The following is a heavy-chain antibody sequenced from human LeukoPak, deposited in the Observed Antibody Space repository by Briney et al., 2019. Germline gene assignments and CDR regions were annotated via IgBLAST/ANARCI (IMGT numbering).Heavy chain of an antibody. CDR1: GASVSGSNYY. D-gene: IGHD6-19*01. V-gene: IGHV4-61*01. CDR2: IYYSGST. Sequence: PSETLSLTCAVSGASVSGSNYYWGWIRQPPGKGLEWIGYIYYSGSTNYNPSLKSRVTISVDTSRNQFSLKLSSVTAADTAVYYCARDRWLFGYWGQGTLVTVSS. J-gene: IGHJ4*02. CDR3: ARDRWLFGY.